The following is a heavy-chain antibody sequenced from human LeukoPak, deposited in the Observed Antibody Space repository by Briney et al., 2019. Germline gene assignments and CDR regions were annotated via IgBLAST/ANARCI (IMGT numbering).Heavy chain of an antibody. CDR3: AKMEAGSYSARYEY. CDR1: GFTFSSFG. CDR2: ISYNGGEK. Sequence: GGSLRLSCAASGFTFSSFGMHWVRQAPGKGLEWVAFISYNGGEKTHADSLKGRFTISRDNSKNTLFLQINSLRDDDTAVYYCAKMEAGSYSARYEYWGQGTLVTVSS. V-gene: IGHV3-30*18. D-gene: IGHD3-10*01. J-gene: IGHJ4*02.